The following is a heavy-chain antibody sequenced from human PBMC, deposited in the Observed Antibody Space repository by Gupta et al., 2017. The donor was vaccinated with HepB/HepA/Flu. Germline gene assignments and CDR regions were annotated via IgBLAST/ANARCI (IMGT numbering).Heavy chain of an antibody. CDR2: TYYGGNT. J-gene: IGHJ4*02. CDR1: AGSSSRYY. V-gene: IGHV4-59*01. D-gene: IGHD3-10*01. CDR3: ATANYGAGTIHSFFDH. Sequence: QVQLQESGSGLVKPSETLSLTCTVSAGSSSRYYWSWIRQPPGQTLEWIAFTYYGGNTKYNPSLQSRVTLSVDRSKNQFSLSLTSVTAADTAVYYCATANYGAGTIHSFFDHWGQGALVTVSS.